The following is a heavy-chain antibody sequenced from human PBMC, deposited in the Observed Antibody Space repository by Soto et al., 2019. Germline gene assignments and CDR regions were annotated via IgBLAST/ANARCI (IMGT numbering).Heavy chain of an antibody. D-gene: IGHD6-13*01. V-gene: IGHV3-21*01. J-gene: IGHJ5*02. Sequence: GGSLRLSCAASGFTFSSYSMNWVRQAPGKGLEWVSSISSSSYIYYAASVKGRLTISRNNAKNSLYLQMTSLRAEDTAVYYCARDPKGIAAAKALDEWFDPWGQGTLVTVSS. CDR3: ARDPKGIAAAKALDEWFDP. CDR2: ISSSSYI. CDR1: GFTFSSYS.